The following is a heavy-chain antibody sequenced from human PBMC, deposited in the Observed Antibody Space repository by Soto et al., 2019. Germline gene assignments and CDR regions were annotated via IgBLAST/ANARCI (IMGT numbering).Heavy chain of an antibody. J-gene: IGHJ6*02. Sequence: GASVKVSCKASGGTFSSYAISWVRQAPGQGLEWMGGIIPIFGTANYAQKFQGRVTITADESTSTAYMELSSLRSEDTAVYYCASIAVAGDYSYYYYGMDVWGQGTTVTVSS. V-gene: IGHV1-69*13. CDR3: ASIAVAGDYSYYYYGMDV. CDR2: IIPIFGTA. D-gene: IGHD6-19*01. CDR1: GGTFSSYA.